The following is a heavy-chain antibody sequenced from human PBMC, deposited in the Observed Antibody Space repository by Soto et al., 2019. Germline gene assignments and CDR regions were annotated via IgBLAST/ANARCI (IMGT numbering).Heavy chain of an antibody. CDR3: TRTPPYWGEFDY. J-gene: IGHJ4*02. CDR1: GFTFTNCD. Sequence: ASVKVSCKASGFTFTNCDFHWVRQAPGQGLEWMGWMNPNSGDTGYAQKFQGRVTMTRSTSISTAYMELSSLRSEDTAVYYCTRTPPYWGEFDYWGQGTLVTVSS. D-gene: IGHD7-27*01. V-gene: IGHV1-8*01. CDR2: MNPNSGDT.